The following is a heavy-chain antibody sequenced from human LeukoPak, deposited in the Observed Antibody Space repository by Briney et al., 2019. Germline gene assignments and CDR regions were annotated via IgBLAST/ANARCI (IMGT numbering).Heavy chain of an antibody. J-gene: IGHJ4*02. D-gene: IGHD3/OR15-3a*01. CDR3: ARMDWPHDY. Sequence: ASVKVSCKASGYTFTGYLMHWVRPAPGQGLEWMGWINPNSGDINYAQKYQGRVTMTRDTSINTAYMEQSRLTSDDTAVYYCARMDWPHDYWGKGTLVTVSS. CDR1: GYTFTGYL. V-gene: IGHV1-2*02. CDR2: INPNSGDI.